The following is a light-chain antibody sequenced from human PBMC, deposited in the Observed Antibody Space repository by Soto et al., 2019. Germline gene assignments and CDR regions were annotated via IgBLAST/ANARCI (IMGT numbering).Light chain of an antibody. J-gene: IGKJ1*01. CDR2: AAS. CDR3: QQYASSRT. CDR1: QIFSNNY. V-gene: IGKV3-20*01. Sequence: IVLPQSPATLSLSPGARATLSCRASQIFSNNYLAWYQQKPGEATMLLNYAASNRGAGPPGMFSSSSCREDSLTTISLLAAEDSAVYYRQQYASSRTFGQGTKVDIK.